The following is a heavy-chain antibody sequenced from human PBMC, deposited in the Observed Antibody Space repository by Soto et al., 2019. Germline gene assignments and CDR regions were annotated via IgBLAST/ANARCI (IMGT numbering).Heavy chain of an antibody. V-gene: IGHV5-10-1*04. J-gene: IGHJ1*01. D-gene: IGHD6-6*01. CDR2: IDPSDSYT. CDR1: GYSFTSYW. CDR3: SKFKYSTSVRYLQH. Sequence: ESLKISCKGSGYSFTSYWISWVRQMPGKGLEWMGRIDPSDSYTNYSPSFQGQVTISADKSISTAYLQWTSLKASDTAIYYCSKFKYSTSVRYLQHWGQGTPVTVSS.